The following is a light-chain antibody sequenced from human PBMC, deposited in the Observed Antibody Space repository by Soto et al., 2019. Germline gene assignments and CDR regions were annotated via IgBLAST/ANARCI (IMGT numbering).Light chain of an antibody. CDR2: SAS. J-gene: IGKJ2*02. CDR1: QRISTY. Sequence: DIQMTKSPSSLSASVGDRVTISCRASQRISTYLNWDQQKPGKAPKLLIYSASRSQSGVPSRFSGSGSGTDFTLTISGLQPKDFATYFCLQSYSTPCTFDRGTELEIK. CDR3: LQSYSTPCT. V-gene: IGKV1-39*01.